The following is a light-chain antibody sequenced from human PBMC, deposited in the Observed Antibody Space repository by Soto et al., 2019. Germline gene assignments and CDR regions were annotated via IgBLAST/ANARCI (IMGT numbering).Light chain of an antibody. V-gene: IGKV3-20*01. CDR1: KQVSSYW. CDR2: DAS. J-gene: IGKJ1*01. CDR3: QQYGSSWT. Sequence: EIVLTQCPGTLSLSPGERATLSCRASKQVSSYWLAWYQQKPGKAPKLVIYDASSRETGIPYRFSGSGSGTEFTLTISRLEPEDFAAYYCQQYGSSWTFGQGTKVDIK.